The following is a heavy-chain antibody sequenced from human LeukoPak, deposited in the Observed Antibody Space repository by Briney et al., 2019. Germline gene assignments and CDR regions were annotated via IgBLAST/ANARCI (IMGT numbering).Heavy chain of an antibody. CDR3: ARVANPQWQPFFDY. CDR1: GFTVNINY. J-gene: IGHJ4*02. D-gene: IGHD6-19*01. CDR2: LYSGDST. Sequence: GRSLRLSCAASGFTVNINYMSWVRQAPGKGLEWVSVLYSGDSTYYADSVKGRFTISRDNSKNTLFLLMNSLRAEDTAVYYCARVANPQWQPFFDYWGQGTLVTVSS. V-gene: IGHV3-53*01.